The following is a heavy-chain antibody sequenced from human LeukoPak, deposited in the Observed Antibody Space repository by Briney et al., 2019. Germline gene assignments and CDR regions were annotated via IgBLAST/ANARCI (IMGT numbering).Heavy chain of an antibody. D-gene: IGHD6-6*01. J-gene: IGHJ6*03. CDR3: ESYSSSSDYYYYYMDV. Sequence: GRSLRLSCTPSGLSFGDYGMSWVRQAPGKGLEWVSFIQSKTYSKGTMYAASVRGRFTISRDDSRSTAYLQTNSLKTEDTAVYYCESYSSSSDYYYYYMDVWGKGTTVTVSS. CDR2: IQSKTYSKGT. CDR1: GLSFGDYG. V-gene: IGHV3-49*04.